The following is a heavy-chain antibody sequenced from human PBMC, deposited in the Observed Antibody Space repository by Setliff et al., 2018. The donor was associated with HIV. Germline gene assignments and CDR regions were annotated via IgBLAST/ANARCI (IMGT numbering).Heavy chain of an antibody. V-gene: IGHV4-39*07. CDR3: NIYYYYYMDV. CDR1: GGSISSSSYY. CDR2: IYYSGST. Sequence: PSETLSLTCTVSGGSISSSSYYWGWIRQPPGKGLEWIGSIYYSGSTNYNPSLKSRVTISVDTSKNQFSLKLSSVTAADTAVYYCNIYYYYYMDVWGKGTTVTVSS. J-gene: IGHJ6*03.